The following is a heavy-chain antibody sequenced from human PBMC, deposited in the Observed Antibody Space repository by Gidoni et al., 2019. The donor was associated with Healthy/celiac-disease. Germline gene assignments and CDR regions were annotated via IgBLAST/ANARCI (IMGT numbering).Heavy chain of an antibody. CDR2: SYYSGST. CDR1: GGSISSSSYY. CDR3: ARHLMVYAIDH. D-gene: IGHD2-8*01. Sequence: QLQLQESGPGLVKPSETLSLTCTVSGGSISSSSYYWGWIRQPPGKGLEWIGSSYYSGSTYYNPSLKSRVTISVDTSKNQFSLKLSSVTAADTAVYYCARHLMVYAIDHWGQGTLVTVSS. V-gene: IGHV4-39*01. J-gene: IGHJ4*02.